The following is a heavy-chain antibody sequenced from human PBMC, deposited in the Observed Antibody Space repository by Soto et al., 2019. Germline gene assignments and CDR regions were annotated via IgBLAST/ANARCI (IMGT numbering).Heavy chain of an antibody. V-gene: IGHV4-30-2*01. CDR3: ARGAGTWFGATGVYGMDV. Sequence: SETLSLTCAVSGGSISSGGYSWSWIRQPPGKGLEWIGYIYHSGSTYYNPSLKSRVTISVDRSKNQFSLKLSSVTAADTAVYYCARGAGTWFGATGVYGMDVWGQGTTVTVSS. CDR1: GGSISSGGYS. CDR2: IYHSGST. J-gene: IGHJ6*02. D-gene: IGHD3-10*01.